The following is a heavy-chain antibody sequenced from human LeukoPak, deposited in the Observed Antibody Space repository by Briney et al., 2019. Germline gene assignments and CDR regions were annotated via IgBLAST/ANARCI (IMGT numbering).Heavy chain of an antibody. CDR3: ATSPGADYGGDHWFDP. J-gene: IGHJ5*02. D-gene: IGHD4-23*01. CDR2: ISYGGSI. Sequence: PSETLSLTCTVSGGSITSNHYYWGWLRQPPGKGLEWFGSISYGGSIHYNPSLKTRGPMSVDTSKNQFSMKPRSVTATDTSVYHCATSPGADYGGDHWFDPWGHGTLVTVS. CDR1: GGSITSNHYY. V-gene: IGHV4-39*01.